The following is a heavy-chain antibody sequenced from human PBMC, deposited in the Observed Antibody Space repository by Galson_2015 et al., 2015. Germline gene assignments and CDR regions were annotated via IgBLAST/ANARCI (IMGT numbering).Heavy chain of an antibody. CDR2: IYSGGST. CDR3: ASAFWSGYEVWFDP. CDR1: GFTVSSNY. J-gene: IGHJ5*02. V-gene: IGHV3-53*01. D-gene: IGHD3-3*01. Sequence: SLRLSCAASGFTVSSNYMSWVRQAPGKGLEWVSVIYSGGSTYYADSVKGRFTISRDNSKNTLYLQMNSLRAEDTAVYYCASAFWSGYEVWFDPWGQGTLVTVSS.